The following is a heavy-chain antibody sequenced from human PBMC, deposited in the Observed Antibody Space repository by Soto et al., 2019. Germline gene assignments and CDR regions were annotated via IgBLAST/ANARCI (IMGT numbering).Heavy chain of an antibody. D-gene: IGHD2-15*01. CDR1: GFTFDDYA. Sequence: EVQLVESGGGLVQPGRSLRLSCAASGFTFDDYAMHWVRQAPGKGLEWVSGISWNSGSIVYADSVKGRFTISRDNAKNSLYLQMNSLRAEDTALYYCAKEGRYCSGGSCCSHDWYFDLWGRGTLVTGSS. V-gene: IGHV3-9*01. CDR2: ISWNSGSI. J-gene: IGHJ2*01. CDR3: AKEGRYCSGGSCCSHDWYFDL.